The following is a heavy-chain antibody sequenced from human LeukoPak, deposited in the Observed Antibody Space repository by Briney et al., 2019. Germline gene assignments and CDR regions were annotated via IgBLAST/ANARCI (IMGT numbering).Heavy chain of an antibody. D-gene: IGHD6-19*01. CDR3: AKGAVAGTISAFDI. CDR1: GFTFDDYA. Sequence: GGSLRLSCAGSGFTFDDYAMHRVRQAPGKGLEWVSGISWNSGSIGYADSVKGRFTISRDNAKNSLYLQMNSLRAEDMALYYCAKGAVAGTISAFDIWGQGTMVSVSS. CDR2: ISWNSGSI. J-gene: IGHJ3*02. V-gene: IGHV3-9*03.